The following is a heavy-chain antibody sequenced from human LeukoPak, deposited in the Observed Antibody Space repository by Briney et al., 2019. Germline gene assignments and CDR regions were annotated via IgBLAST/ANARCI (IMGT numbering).Heavy chain of an antibody. CDR2: ISTDGKST. CDR1: GFTFSNYW. V-gene: IGHV3-74*01. CDR3: ARRYFDY. Sequence: GGSLRLSCVASGFTFSNYWMLWVRQAPGKGLMWVSLISTDGKSTRYAESVKGRFTISRDNAKNALYLQMSSLRAEDTAIYYCARRYFDYWGQGTLVTVSS. J-gene: IGHJ4*02.